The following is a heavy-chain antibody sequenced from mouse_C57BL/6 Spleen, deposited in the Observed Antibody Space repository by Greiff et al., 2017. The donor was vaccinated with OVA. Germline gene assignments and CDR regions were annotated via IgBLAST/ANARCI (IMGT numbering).Heavy chain of an antibody. CDR2: ISYDGSN. V-gene: IGHV3-6*01. CDR3: ARVETAQAPMDY. Sequence: EVQVVESGPGLVKPSQSLSLTCSVTGYSITSGYYWNWIRQFPGNKLEWMGYISYDGSNNYNPSLKNRISITRDTSKNQFFLKLNSVTTEDTATYYCARVETAQAPMDYWGQGTSVTVSS. CDR1: GYSITSGYY. J-gene: IGHJ4*01. D-gene: IGHD3-2*02.